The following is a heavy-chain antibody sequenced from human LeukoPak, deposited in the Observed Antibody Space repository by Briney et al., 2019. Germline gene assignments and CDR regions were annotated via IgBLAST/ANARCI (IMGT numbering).Heavy chain of an antibody. Sequence: GGSLTLSCAPSGLMFRNTDMHWVRQAPDKGVEWVAFIRYDGDDKYYVDSVKGRFSISRDNYKDKLYLQMNSLTTDDTAVYYWAKNRFGHNYADAFEILGQGTMVRVCS. J-gene: IGHJ3*02. CDR1: GLMFRNTD. D-gene: IGHD5-24*01. CDR2: IRYDGDDK. CDR3: AKNRFGHNYADAFEI. V-gene: IGHV3-30*02.